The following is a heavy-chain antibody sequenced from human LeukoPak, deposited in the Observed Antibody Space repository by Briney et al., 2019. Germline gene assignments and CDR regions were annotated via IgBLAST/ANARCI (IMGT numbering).Heavy chain of an antibody. Sequence: PGGALRLSCAAAGLTFSDYWMSWVRQAPGKGLEWVDNKKQDGSAKYYADSGQGRFTISRYNAKNSLYMKMNSLRAADTAIYYCVRQYNSSWLQFFDYWGQGTLVTVSS. CDR2: KKQDGSAK. D-gene: IGHD6-13*01. J-gene: IGHJ4*02. V-gene: IGHV3-7*04. CDR3: VRQYNSSWLQFFDY. CDR1: GLTFSDYW.